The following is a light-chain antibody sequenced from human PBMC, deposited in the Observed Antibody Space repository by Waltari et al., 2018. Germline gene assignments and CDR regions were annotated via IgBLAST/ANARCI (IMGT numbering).Light chain of an antibody. CDR3: SSYTRRSYWV. CDR2: KVN. Sequence: QSALTQPASVSGSPGQSITISCTGTSSDFGCYDFVSWFQQHPGKPPKVMIYKVNNRPSGVSNRFSGSKSANTASLTISGLQAEDEADYYCSSYTRRSYWVFGGGTQLTVL. CDR1: SSDFGCYDF. V-gene: IGLV2-14*01. J-gene: IGLJ3*02.